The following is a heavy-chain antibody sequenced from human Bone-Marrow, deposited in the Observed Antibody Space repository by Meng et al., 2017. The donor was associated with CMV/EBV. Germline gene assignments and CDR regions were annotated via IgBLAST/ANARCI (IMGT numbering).Heavy chain of an antibody. CDR3: ARGRGGATTCYFDY. CDR2: ISDDGGRT. J-gene: IGHJ4*02. V-gene: IGHV3-64*02. Sequence: GESLKISCAASGFTFSNYAMHWVRQAPGRGLECVSTISDDGGRTYYADSVKGRFTISRDNSKNTLYLQMGSLRAEDMAVYYCARGRGGATTCYFDYGGQGTLVTVSS. D-gene: IGHD1-26*01. CDR1: GFTFSNYA.